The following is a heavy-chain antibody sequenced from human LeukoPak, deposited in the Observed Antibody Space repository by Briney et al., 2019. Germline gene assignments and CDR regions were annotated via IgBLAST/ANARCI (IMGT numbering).Heavy chain of an antibody. CDR3: AKSRGCTNGVCYITPSDY. Sequence: PGGSLRLSCAASGFTFSSYGMHWVRQAPGKGLEWVAFIRYDGSNEYYADSVKGRFTISRDNSKNTLYLQMNSLRAEDTAVYYCAKSRGCTNGVCYITPSDYWGQGTLVTVSS. CDR2: IRYDGSNE. D-gene: IGHD2-8*01. J-gene: IGHJ4*02. CDR1: GFTFSSYG. V-gene: IGHV3-30*02.